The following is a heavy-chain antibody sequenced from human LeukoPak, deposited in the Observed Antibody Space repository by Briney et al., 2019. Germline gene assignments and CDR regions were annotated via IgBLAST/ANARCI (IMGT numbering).Heavy chain of an antibody. J-gene: IGHJ4*02. V-gene: IGHV3-74*01. CDR1: GNYW. CDR2: INGGGSWT. D-gene: IGHD2-2*01. Sequence: GGSLRLSCAASGNYWMHWVRQAPGKGLVWVSHINGGGSWTTYADSVKGRFTISKDNAKNTVYLQMNNLRAEDTAVYYCVSFYETYWGRGTLVTVSS. CDR3: VSFYETY.